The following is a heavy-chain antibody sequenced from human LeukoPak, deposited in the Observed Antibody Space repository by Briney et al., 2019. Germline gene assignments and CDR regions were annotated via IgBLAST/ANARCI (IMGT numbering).Heavy chain of an antibody. CDR1: GFTFNGPA. CDR3: TWVIGTYNWFDP. CDR2: IDKKDKGYATAT. D-gene: IGHD3-22*01. Sequence: GGSLKLSCAASGFTFNGPAIHCVRQSSGKGLEWVGQIDKKDKGYATATAYAASVKGRFTISRDDSINTAYLQMKSLKTEDTALYDCTWVIGTYNWFDPWGQGTLVTVSS. V-gene: IGHV3-73*01. J-gene: IGHJ5*02.